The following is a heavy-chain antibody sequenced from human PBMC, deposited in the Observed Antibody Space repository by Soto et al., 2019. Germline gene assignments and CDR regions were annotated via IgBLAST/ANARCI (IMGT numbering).Heavy chain of an antibody. CDR1: GFTFSSSP. J-gene: IGHJ5*02. D-gene: IGHD3-10*01. CDR3: ARDVLAYGWGSHYNNWFDP. Sequence: EVQLVESGGGLVQPGGSLRLSCAASGFTFSSSPMNWLRQAPGKGLEWVSYIGTSSTYIHYADSVKGRFTISRDDAKNSLYLQMDSLRDEDTAVYYCARDVLAYGWGSHYNNWFDPWGQGTRVSVSS. CDR2: IGTSSTYI. V-gene: IGHV3-48*02.